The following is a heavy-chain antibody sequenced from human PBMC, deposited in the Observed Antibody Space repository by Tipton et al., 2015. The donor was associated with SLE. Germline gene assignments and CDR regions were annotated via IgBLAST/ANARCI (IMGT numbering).Heavy chain of an antibody. Sequence: SLRLSCAASGFTFSSYGMHWVRQAPGKGLEWVAFIRYDGSNKYYADSVKGRFTISRDNAKNSLYLQMNSLRAEDTAVYYCARDLGGGYDFWSGSAWFAPWGQGTLVTVSS. D-gene: IGHD3-3*01. CDR3: ARDLGGGYDFWSGSAWFAP. V-gene: IGHV3-30*02. J-gene: IGHJ5*02. CDR1: GFTFSSYG. CDR2: IRYDGSNK.